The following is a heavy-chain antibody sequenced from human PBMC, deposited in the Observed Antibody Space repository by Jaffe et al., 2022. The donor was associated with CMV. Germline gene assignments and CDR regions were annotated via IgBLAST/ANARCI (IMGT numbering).Heavy chain of an antibody. J-gene: IGHJ3*02. CDR1: GGTFSNYA. V-gene: IGHV1-69*09. D-gene: IGHD3-10*01. Sequence: QVQLVQSGAEVKKPGSSVKVSCKASGGTFSNYAISWVRQAPGQAVEWMGRIIPILEITNYAQKFQGRVTINADKLTGTAYMELSSLRSEDTAVYYCAREGQLLLFDAFDMWGQGTMVTVSS. CDR3: AREGQLLLFDAFDM. CDR2: IIPILEIT.